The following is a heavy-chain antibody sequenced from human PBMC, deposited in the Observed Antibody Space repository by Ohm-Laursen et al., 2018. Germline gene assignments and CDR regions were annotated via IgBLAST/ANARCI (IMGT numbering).Heavy chain of an antibody. D-gene: IGHD3-3*01. CDR1: EFTFDDYG. CDR3: ARSGLRSYGMDV. J-gene: IGHJ6*02. CDR2: INWNGGST. Sequence: GSLRLSCAASEFTFDDYGMSWVRQAPGKGLEWVSGINWNGGSTGYADSVKGRFTISRGNAKKSLYLQMNSLRVEDTALYHCARSGLRSYGMDVWGQGTTVTVSS. V-gene: IGHV3-20*01.